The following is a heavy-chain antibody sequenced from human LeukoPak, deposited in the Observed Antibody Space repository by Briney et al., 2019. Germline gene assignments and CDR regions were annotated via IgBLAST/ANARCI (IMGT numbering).Heavy chain of an antibody. D-gene: IGHD3-3*01. CDR3: ATGPQLVGVDFWSGASAFDI. CDR1: GYTLTELS. Sequence: ASVEVSCKVSGYTLTELSMHWVRQAPGKGLEWMGGFDPEDGETIYAQKFQGRVTMTEDTSTDTAYMELSSLRSEDTAVYYCATGPQLVGVDFWSGASAFDIWGQGTMVTVSS. CDR2: FDPEDGET. V-gene: IGHV1-24*01. J-gene: IGHJ3*02.